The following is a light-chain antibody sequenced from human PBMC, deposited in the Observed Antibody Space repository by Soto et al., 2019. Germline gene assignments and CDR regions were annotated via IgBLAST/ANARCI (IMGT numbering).Light chain of an antibody. V-gene: IGKV3-20*01. Sequence: IVFTQSPGTLSLSPWERATLSVRASQSVSNNYLAWYQQKPGQAPSLLIFGASNRAPDIPDRFSGSGSGTDFTLTISRLEPEDFAVYFCQQYGSSVKKFGQGTKVDIK. J-gene: IGKJ1*01. CDR1: QSVSNNY. CDR3: QQYGSSVKK. CDR2: GAS.